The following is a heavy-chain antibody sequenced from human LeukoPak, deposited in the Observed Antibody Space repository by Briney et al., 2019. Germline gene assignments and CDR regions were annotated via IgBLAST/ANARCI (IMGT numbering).Heavy chain of an antibody. J-gene: IGHJ6*03. CDR1: GGSISSYY. CDR3: ARDDEYSSSSGYYYYYMDV. D-gene: IGHD6-6*01. V-gene: IGHV4-59*12. Sequence: SETLSLTCTVSGGSISSYYWSWIRQPPGKGLEWIGYIYYSGSTNYSPSLKSRVTISVDTSKNQFSLKLSSVTAADTAVYYCARDDEYSSSSGYYYYYMDVWGKGTTVTVSS. CDR2: IYYSGST.